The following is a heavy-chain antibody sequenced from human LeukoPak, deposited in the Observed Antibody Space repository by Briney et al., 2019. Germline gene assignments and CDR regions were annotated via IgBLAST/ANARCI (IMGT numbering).Heavy chain of an antibody. J-gene: IGHJ4*02. D-gene: IGHD5-12*01. V-gene: IGHV3-73*01. CDR3: SRPGYDGFDY. Sequence: GGSLRLSCAASGFTFSGSAMHWVRQASGKGLEWVGRIRSKANSYATAYAASVKGRFTISRDDSKNTAYLQVNSLKTEDTAVYYCSRPGYDGFDYWGQGTLVTVSS. CDR2: IRSKANSYAT. CDR1: GFTFSGSA.